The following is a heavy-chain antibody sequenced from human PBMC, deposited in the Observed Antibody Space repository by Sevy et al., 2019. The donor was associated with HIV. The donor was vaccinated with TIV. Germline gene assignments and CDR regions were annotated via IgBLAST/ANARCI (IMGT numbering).Heavy chain of an antibody. J-gene: IGHJ4*02. CDR1: GDSISSYY. V-gene: IGHV4-59*01. Sequence: SESLSLTCTVSGDSISSYYWSCMRQPPGKGLEWIGYIHYSGSTNYNPSLKSRVTISVDTSKSQFSLNLNSVTAADSAVYFCARASAQSSSSRYFDFWGQGTPVTVSS. CDR3: ARASAQSSSSRYFDF. CDR2: IHYSGST. D-gene: IGHD6-6*01.